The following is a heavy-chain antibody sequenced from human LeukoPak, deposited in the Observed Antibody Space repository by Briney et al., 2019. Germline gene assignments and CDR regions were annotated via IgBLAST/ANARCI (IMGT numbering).Heavy chain of an antibody. D-gene: IGHD6-13*01. Sequence: GGSLRLSCAAYGLTVSSDYMSWVRQAPGKGLEWASLSSSSHDTHYADSVKGRFTVSRDTSKNTLYLQMNSLRAEDTAVYYCARDRAFIPGIAAAGADYWGQGTLVTVSS. CDR3: ARDRAFIPGIAAAGADY. V-gene: IGHV3-66*03. CDR2: SSSSHDT. CDR1: GLTVSSDY. J-gene: IGHJ4*02.